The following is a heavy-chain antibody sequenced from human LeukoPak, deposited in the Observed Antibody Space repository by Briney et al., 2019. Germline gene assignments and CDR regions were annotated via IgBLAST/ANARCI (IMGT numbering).Heavy chain of an antibody. Sequence: GGSLRLSCAASGFTFSSYKVNWVRQAPGKGLEWVSYISSSGSTIYYADSVKGQFTISRDNAKNSLYLQMNSLRAEDTAVYYCAREGPYYDILTGYAGFDYWGQGTLVTVSS. CDR3: AREGPYYDILTGYAGFDY. CDR1: GFTFSSYK. J-gene: IGHJ4*02. V-gene: IGHV3-48*03. CDR2: ISSSGSTI. D-gene: IGHD3-9*01.